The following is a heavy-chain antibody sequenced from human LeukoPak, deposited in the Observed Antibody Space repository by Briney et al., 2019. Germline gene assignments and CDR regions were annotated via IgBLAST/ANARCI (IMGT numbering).Heavy chain of an antibody. V-gene: IGHV1-69*13. Sequence: SVKVSCKASGGTFSSYAISWVRQAPGQGLEWMGGIIPIFGTADYAQKFQGRVTITADESTSTAYMELSSLRSEDTAVYYCARDNAVVAGTNPIYWGQGTLVTVSS. CDR2: IIPIFGTA. CDR3: ARDNAVVAGTNPIY. CDR1: GGTFSSYA. D-gene: IGHD6-19*01. J-gene: IGHJ4*02.